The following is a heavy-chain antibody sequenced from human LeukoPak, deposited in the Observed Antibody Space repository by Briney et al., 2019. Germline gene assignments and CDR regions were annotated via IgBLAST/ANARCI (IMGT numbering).Heavy chain of an antibody. J-gene: IGHJ5*02. D-gene: IGHD5-12*01. V-gene: IGHV1-69*06. Sequence: SVKVSCKASGGTFSSYAISWVRQAPGQGLGWMGGIIPIFGTANYAQKFQGRVTITADKSTSTAYMELSSLRSEDTAVYYCAREPQWLRSGVRWFDPWGQGTLVTVSS. CDR2: IIPIFGTA. CDR1: GGTFSSYA. CDR3: AREPQWLRSGVRWFDP.